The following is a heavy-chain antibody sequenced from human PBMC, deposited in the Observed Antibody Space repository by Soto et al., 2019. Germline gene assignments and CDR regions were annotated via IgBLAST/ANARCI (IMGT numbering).Heavy chain of an antibody. V-gene: IGHV1-69*02. CDR3: ARPPLHSGYDEQYYFDY. Sequence: QVQLVQSGAEVKKPGSSVKVSCKASGGTFSSYTISWVRQAPGQGLEWMGRIIPILGIANYAQKFQGRVTITADKSTSTAYMELSSLRSEDTAVYYCARPPLHSGYDEQYYFDYWGQGTLVTVSS. CDR1: GGTFSSYT. J-gene: IGHJ4*02. CDR2: IIPILGIA. D-gene: IGHD5-12*01.